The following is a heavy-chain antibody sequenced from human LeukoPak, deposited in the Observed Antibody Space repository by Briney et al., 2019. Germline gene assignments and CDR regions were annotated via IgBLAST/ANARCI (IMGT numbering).Heavy chain of an antibody. CDR2: IFYSGTT. Sequence: SETLSLTCTVSGGSISSYYWSWIRQPPGKGLEWIGYIFYSGTTNYSPSLKSRVTISVDTSKNQFSLRLNSVTAADTAVYYCAKWGVVTAFDYWGQGTLVTVSS. CDR3: AKWGVVTAFDY. V-gene: IGHV4-59*08. J-gene: IGHJ4*02. CDR1: GGSISSYY. D-gene: IGHD2-21*02.